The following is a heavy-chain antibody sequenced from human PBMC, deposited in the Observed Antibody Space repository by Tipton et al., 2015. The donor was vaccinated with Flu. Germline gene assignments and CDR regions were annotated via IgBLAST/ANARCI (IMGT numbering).Heavy chain of an antibody. CDR1: SGSIRSTNYF. J-gene: IGHJ5*01. CDR3: ARRTDSGSFNWFDS. V-gene: IGHV4-39*07. D-gene: IGHD1-26*01. CDR2: IYPSGTT. Sequence: TLSLTCTVSSGSIRSTNYFCAWIRQPPGKRLELIGSIYPSGTTYYNPSLKSRVTMSVDTSKTQFSLKLSSVTAADTAVYYCARRTDSGSFNWFDSWGQGTLVTVSS.